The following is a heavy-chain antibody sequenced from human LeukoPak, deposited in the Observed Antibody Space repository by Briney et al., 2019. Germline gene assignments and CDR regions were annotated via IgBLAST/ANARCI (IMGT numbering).Heavy chain of an antibody. J-gene: IGHJ6*03. D-gene: IGHD3-10*01. CDR3: ARQRYYGSGSYRTFYYYYYMDV. Sequence: SETLSLTCSVSGGSISSNTYYWGWIRQTPGKGLEWIGEINHSGSTNYNPSLKSRVTISVDTSKNQFSLKLSSVTAADTAVYYCARQRYYGSGSYRTFYYYYYMDVWGKGTTVTISS. V-gene: IGHV4-39*01. CDR2: INHSGST. CDR1: GGSISSNTYY.